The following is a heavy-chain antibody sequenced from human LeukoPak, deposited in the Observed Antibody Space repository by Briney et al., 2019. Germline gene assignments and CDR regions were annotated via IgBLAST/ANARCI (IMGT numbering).Heavy chain of an antibody. V-gene: IGHV4-30-4*01. Sequence: SQTLSLTCTVSGGSISSGDYYWSWIRQPPGKGLEWIGYIYYSGSTYYNPSLKSRVTISVDTSKNQFSLKLSSVTAADTAVYYCARRMGSSSSRYYFDYWGHGTLVTVSS. CDR3: ARRMGSSSSRYYFDY. J-gene: IGHJ4*01. D-gene: IGHD6-6*01. CDR2: IYYSGST. CDR1: GGSISSGDYY.